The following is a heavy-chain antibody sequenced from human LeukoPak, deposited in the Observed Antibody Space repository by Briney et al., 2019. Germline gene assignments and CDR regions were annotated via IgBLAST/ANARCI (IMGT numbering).Heavy chain of an antibody. CDR2: IYYSGST. J-gene: IGHJ5*02. CDR3: ARQPTVTTPWFDP. D-gene: IGHD4-17*01. CDR1: GGSISSSSYY. Sequence: TSETLSLTCTVSGGSISSSSYYWGWIRQPPGKGLEWIGSIYYSGSTYYNPSLKSRVTISVDTSKNQFSLKLSSVTAADTAVYYCARQPTVTTPWFDPWGQGTLDTVSS. V-gene: IGHV4-39*01.